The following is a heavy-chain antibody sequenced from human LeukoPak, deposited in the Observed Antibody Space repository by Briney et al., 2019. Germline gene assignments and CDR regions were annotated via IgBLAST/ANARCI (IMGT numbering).Heavy chain of an antibody. J-gene: IGHJ3*02. CDR3: ARGNPIPPDAFDI. V-gene: IGHV1-69*06. CDR2: IIPIFGTA. D-gene: IGHD1-14*01. CDR1: GGTFSSYA. Sequence: SVKVSCKASGGTFSSYAISWVRQAPGQGLEWMGGIIPIFGTANYAQKFQGRVTITADKSTSTAYMELSSLRSEDTAVYYCARGNPIPPDAFDIWGQGTMVTVSS.